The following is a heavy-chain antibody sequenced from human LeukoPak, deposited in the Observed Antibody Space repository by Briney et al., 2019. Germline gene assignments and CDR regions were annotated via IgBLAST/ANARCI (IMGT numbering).Heavy chain of an antibody. J-gene: IGHJ4*02. V-gene: IGHV3-48*04. CDR3: ARAIDYSNFAMYFDY. Sequence: GGSLRLSCAASGFTFSTYSMNWVRQAPGKGLEWIAYLTSHTRGTTYYADSVKGRFTISRDNAKNSLSLQMDSLRAEDTAVYYCARAIDYSNFAMYFDYWGQGALVTVSS. D-gene: IGHD4-11*01. CDR1: GFTFSTYS. CDR2: LTSHTRGTT.